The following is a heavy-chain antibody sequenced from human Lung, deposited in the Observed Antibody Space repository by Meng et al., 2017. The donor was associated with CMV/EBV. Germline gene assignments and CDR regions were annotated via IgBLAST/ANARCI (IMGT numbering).Heavy chain of an antibody. CDR1: GGTFSSYT. V-gene: IGHV1-69*02. D-gene: IGHD3-3*01. J-gene: IGHJ6*02. CDR3: ARGRDFWSGSGGMDV. CDR2: STPIVAIP. Sequence: SVXVSXKASGGTFSSYTISWVRQAPGQGLEWMGRSTPIVAIPRYAQKFQDRVTITADKFTSTTYMDLSSLRSEDTAVYYCARGRDFWSGSGGMDVWVQGTXVTVAS.